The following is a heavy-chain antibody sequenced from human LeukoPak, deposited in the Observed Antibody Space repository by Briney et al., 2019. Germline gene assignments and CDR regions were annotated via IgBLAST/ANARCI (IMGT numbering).Heavy chain of an antibody. CDR1: GFTFSTYW. CDR2: INSDGSST. CDR3: ARSYGMDV. V-gene: IGHV3-74*01. Sequence: GGSLRLSCAASGFTFSTYWMHWVRQAPGMGPVWVSRINSDGSSTTYADSVKGRFTISRDNAKSTLYLQMNSLRAEDTAVYYCARSYGMDVWGQGTTVTVSS. J-gene: IGHJ6*02.